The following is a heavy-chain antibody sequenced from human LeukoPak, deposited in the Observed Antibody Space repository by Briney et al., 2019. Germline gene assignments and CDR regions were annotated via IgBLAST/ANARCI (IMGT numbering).Heavy chain of an antibody. CDR2: IYYSGST. J-gene: IGHJ4*02. V-gene: IGHV4-59*01. Sequence: SETLSLTCTVSGGSISSYYWSWIRQPPGKGLEWIGYIYYSGSTNYNPSLKSRVTISVDTSKNQFSLKLSSVTAADTAVYYCARGVKDGSGSYFSDYWGQGTLVTVSS. CDR1: GGSISSYY. CDR3: ARGVKDGSGSYFSDY. D-gene: IGHD3-10*01.